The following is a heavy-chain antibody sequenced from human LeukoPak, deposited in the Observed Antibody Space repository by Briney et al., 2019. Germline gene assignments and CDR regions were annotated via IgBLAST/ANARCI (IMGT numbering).Heavy chain of an antibody. CDR2: IYYSGTT. J-gene: IGHJ4*02. CDR3: ARAIVVTAAPDY. CDR1: GGSISSSNYC. D-gene: IGHD2-21*02. Sequence: SETLSLTCTVSGGSISSSNYCWGWIRQPPGKGLEWIGSIYYSGTTYYNPSLKSRVAISADTSRNQFSLNLTSVTAADTAVYYCARAIVVTAAPDYWGQGTLATVSS. V-gene: IGHV4-39*07.